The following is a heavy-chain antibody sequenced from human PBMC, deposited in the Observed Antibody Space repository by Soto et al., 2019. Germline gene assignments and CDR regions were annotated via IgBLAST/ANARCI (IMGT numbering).Heavy chain of an antibody. CDR1: GYTFTGYY. CDR3: ARGNDFWSGAHWGWFDP. J-gene: IGHJ5*02. Sequence: QVQLVQSGAEVKKPGASVKVSCKASGYTFTGYYMHWVRQAPGQGLEWMGWINPNSGGTNYAQKFQGWVTMTRDTSISTAYMELSRLRADDTAVYYCARGNDFWSGAHWGWFDPWGQGTLVTVSS. D-gene: IGHD3-3*01. V-gene: IGHV1-2*04. CDR2: INPNSGGT.